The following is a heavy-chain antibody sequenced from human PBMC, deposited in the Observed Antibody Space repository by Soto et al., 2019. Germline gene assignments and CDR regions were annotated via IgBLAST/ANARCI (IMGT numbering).Heavy chain of an antibody. CDR1: GYTFTSYD. J-gene: IGHJ4*02. CDR3: ARLDYDYIWGSYREFDY. Sequence: QVQLVQSGAEVKKPGASVKVSCKASGYTFTSYDINWVRQATGQGLEWMGWMNPNSGNTGYAQKFQGRVTMTRNTSISTAYIELSSLRSEDTAVYYCARLDYDYIWGSYREFDYWGQGTLVTVSS. CDR2: MNPNSGNT. D-gene: IGHD3-16*02. V-gene: IGHV1-8*01.